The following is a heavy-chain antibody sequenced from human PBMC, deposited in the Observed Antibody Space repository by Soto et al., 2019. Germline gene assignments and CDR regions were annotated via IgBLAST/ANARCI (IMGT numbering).Heavy chain of an antibody. CDR3: PRHAGFDT. Sequence: EVQLVESGGGLAQPGGSLRLSCVASGFTFTNYEMNWVRQAPGKGLEWVSYISRSSSAIYYADSVKGRFTISRDNAKSSLHLQMNCLRVEDTAIYYCPRHAGFDTRRQGSLVTVSS. V-gene: IGHV3-48*03. CDR2: ISRSSSAI. J-gene: IGHJ5*02. CDR1: GFTFTNYE.